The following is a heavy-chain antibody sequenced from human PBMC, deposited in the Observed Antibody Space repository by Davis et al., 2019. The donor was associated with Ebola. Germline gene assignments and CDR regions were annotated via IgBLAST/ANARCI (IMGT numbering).Heavy chain of an antibody. CDR2: IFSGGNT. V-gene: IGHV3-66*01. J-gene: IGHJ4*02. D-gene: IGHD1-1*01. CDR3: ADVETGSDY. Sequence: GESLKISCAASGFTVSRNYMSWVRQAPGKGLEWVSSIFSGGNTYYADSVKGRFTISRDNSENTLYLKMNTLRADDTAVYYCADVETGSDYWGQGTLVTVSS. CDR1: GFTVSRNY.